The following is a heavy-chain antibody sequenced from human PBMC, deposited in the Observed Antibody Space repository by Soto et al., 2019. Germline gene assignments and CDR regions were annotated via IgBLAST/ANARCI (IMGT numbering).Heavy chain of an antibody. Sequence: QVQLQESGPGLVKPSQTLSLTCTVSGASISSEIYYWSWIRQPPGKGLEWIGYMSYSWKGSTYYNSSLKSRVTISVDTSRNQFSLKMNSVTAADTAVYYCYGSGFWGQGILVTVSS. D-gene: IGHD3-10*01. J-gene: IGHJ4*02. CDR2: MSYSWKGST. V-gene: IGHV4-30-4*01. CDR1: GASISSEIYY. CDR3: YGSGF.